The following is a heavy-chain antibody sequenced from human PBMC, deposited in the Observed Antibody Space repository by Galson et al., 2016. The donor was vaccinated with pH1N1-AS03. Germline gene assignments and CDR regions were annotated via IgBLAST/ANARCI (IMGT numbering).Heavy chain of an antibody. CDR2: INEDGSEK. D-gene: IGHD2-15*01. J-gene: IGHJ4*02. CDR3: ANEGLSNFDY. CDR1: GFTFSIFK. V-gene: IGHV3-7*01. Sequence: SLRLSCAASGFTFSIFKMNWVRQAPGKGLEWVASINEDGSEKYYVDSVKGRFTISRDNAKNSLYLQMNSLRVEDTAVYFCANEGLSNFDYWGQGTLVSVSS.